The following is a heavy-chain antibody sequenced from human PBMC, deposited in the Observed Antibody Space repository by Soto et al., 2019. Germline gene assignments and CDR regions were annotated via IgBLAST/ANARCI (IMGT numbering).Heavy chain of an antibody. CDR1: GGSISSYY. J-gene: IGHJ4*02. D-gene: IGHD4-17*01. CDR3: ARGDPTTVVTLVDY. CDR2: IYYSGST. Sequence: QVQLQESGPGLVKPSETLSLNCTVSGGSISSYYWSWIRQPPGKGLEWIGYIYYSGSTNYNPSLKSRVTISVDTSKNQFSLKLSSVTAADTAVYYCARGDPTTVVTLVDYWGQGTLVTVSS. V-gene: IGHV4-59*01.